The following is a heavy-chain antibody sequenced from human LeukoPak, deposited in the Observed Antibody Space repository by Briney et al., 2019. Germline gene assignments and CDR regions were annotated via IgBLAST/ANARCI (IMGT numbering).Heavy chain of an antibody. CDR3: ASDRIVYGSDSTPIYYFDS. CDR1: GGSISSYY. V-gene: IGHV4-59*08. J-gene: IGHJ4*02. Sequence: SETLSLTCTVSGGSISSYYWNWIRQPPGKGLEWIGYIHYSGSTNYNPSLKSRVTISVDTSKNQFSLKLTSVTAADTAVYYCASDRIVYGSDSTPIYYFDSWGQGTLVTVSS. CDR2: IHYSGST. D-gene: IGHD4-23*01.